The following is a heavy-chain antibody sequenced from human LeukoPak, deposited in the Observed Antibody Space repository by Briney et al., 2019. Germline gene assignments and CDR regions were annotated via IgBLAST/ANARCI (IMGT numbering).Heavy chain of an antibody. V-gene: IGHV3-15*01. CDR2: IKSKTDGGTT. J-gene: IGHJ3*02. Sequence: GGSLRLSCAASGFTFSNAWMSWVRQAPGKGLEWVGRIKSKTDGGTTDYAAPVKGRFAISRDDSKNTLYLQMNSLKTKDTAVYYCTTDSGSYAPDAFDIWGQGTMVTVSS. D-gene: IGHD1-26*01. CDR1: GFTFSNAW. CDR3: TTDSGSYAPDAFDI.